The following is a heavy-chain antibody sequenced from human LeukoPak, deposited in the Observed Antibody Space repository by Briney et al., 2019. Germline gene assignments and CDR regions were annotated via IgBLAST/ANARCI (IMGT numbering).Heavy chain of an antibody. CDR2: IYHSGST. J-gene: IGHJ4*02. V-gene: IGHV4-38-2*02. D-gene: IGHD3-22*01. CDR3: VRDSSGYYSHGY. CDR1: GYSISSGYY. Sequence: SETLSLTCTISGYSISSGYYWGWIRQPPGKGLEWIGSIYHSGSTYYNPSLKSRVTISLDKSKNQFSLKLSSVTAADTAVYYCVRDSSGYYSHGYWGQGTLVTVSS.